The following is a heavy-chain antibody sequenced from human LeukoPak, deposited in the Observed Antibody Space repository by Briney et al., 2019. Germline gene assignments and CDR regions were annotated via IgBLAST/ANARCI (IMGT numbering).Heavy chain of an antibody. CDR3: ARAGNLWFGELPLPDY. CDR1: GGSISSGSYY. D-gene: IGHD3-10*01. CDR2: IYTSGST. Sequence: PSETLSLTCTVSGGSISSGSYYWSWIRQPAGKGLEWIGRIYTSGSTNYNPSLKSRVTISVDTSKNQFSLKLSSVTAADTAVYYCARAGNLWFGELPLPDYWGQGTLVTVSS. J-gene: IGHJ4*02. V-gene: IGHV4-61*02.